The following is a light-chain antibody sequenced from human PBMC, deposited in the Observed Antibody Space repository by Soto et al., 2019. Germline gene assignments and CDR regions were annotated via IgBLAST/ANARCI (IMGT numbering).Light chain of an antibody. CDR3: SPYTSSSTVV. J-gene: IGLJ2*01. CDR2: EVS. V-gene: IGLV2-14*01. CDR1: SSDVGGYNY. Sequence: QSALTQPASVSGSPGQSITISCTGTSSDVGGYNYVSWYQQHPGKAPKRMIYEVSNRPSGVSNRFSGSKSGNTASLTISGLQAEDEADYYCSPYTSSSTVVFGGGSQLTVL.